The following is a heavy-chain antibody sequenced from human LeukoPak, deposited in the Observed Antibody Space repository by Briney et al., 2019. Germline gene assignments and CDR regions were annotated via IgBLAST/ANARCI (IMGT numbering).Heavy chain of an antibody. V-gene: IGHV1-69*06. CDR2: IIPIFGTA. CDR3: AISGLWFGELPDFDY. CDR1: GGTFSSYA. Sequence: VASVKVSCKASGGTFSSYAISRVRQAPGQGLEWMGGIIPIFGTANYAQKFQGRVTITADKSTSTAYMELSSLRSEDTAVYYCAISGLWFGELPDFDYWGQGTLVTVSS. D-gene: IGHD3-10*01. J-gene: IGHJ4*02.